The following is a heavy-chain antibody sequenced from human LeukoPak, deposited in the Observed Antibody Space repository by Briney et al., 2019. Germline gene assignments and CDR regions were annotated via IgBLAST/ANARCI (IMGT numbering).Heavy chain of an antibody. D-gene: IGHD2-15*01. Sequence: ASVKVSCKASGYTFTSYYMHWVRQAPGQGLEWMGWINPNSGGTNYAQKFQGRVTMTRDTSISTAYMELSRLRSDDTAVYYCARGYCSGGSCYLYYFDYWGQGTLVTVSS. CDR1: GYTFTSYY. V-gene: IGHV1-2*02. J-gene: IGHJ4*02. CDR2: INPNSGGT. CDR3: ARGYCSGGSCYLYYFDY.